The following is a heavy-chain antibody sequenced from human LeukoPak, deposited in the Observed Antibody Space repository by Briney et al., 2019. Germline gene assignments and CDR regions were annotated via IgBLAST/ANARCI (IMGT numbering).Heavy chain of an antibody. J-gene: IGHJ4*02. CDR3: ARASPRTRTYYFDY. Sequence: SETLSLTCTSPGGSISSGGYSWSWIRQPPGKGLEWIGYIYYSGSTYYNPSLKSRVIISVDTSKKQFSLKLSSVTAADTAVYYCARASPRTRTYYFDYWGQGTLVTVSS. CDR2: IYYSGST. D-gene: IGHD1-7*01. V-gene: IGHV4-31*03. CDR1: GGSISSGGYS.